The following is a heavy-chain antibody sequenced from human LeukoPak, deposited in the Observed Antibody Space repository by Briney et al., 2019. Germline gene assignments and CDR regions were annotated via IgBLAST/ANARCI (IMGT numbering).Heavy chain of an antibody. Sequence: ASVKVSCKASGYTFTSYAMHWVRQAPGQRLEWMGWINAGNGNTKYSQKFQGRVTITRDTSASTAYMELSSLRSEDTAVYYCARALAADYYDSSGYVYWGQGTLVTVSS. CDR2: INAGNGNT. CDR3: ARALAADYYDSSGYVY. D-gene: IGHD3-22*01. J-gene: IGHJ4*02. V-gene: IGHV1-3*01. CDR1: GYTFTSYA.